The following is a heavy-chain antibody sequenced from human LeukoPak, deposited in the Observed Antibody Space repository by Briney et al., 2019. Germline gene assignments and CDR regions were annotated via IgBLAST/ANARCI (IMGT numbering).Heavy chain of an antibody. CDR1: GDSISSGDYF. Sequence: SETLSLTCTVSGDSISSGDYFWSWIRQPPGKGLEWIGYIYHSGNTYYNPSLKSRVTISVDTSKNQFSLKLSSVTAADTAVYYCARGLETYYDFWSGYDRGRYFDYWGQGTLVTVSS. V-gene: IGHV4-30-4*01. D-gene: IGHD3-3*01. J-gene: IGHJ4*02. CDR3: ARGLETYYDFWSGYDRGRYFDY. CDR2: IYHSGNT.